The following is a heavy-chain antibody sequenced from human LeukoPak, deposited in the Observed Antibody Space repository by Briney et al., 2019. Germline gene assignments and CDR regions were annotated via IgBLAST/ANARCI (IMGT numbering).Heavy chain of an antibody. CDR3: GRFVTPGVTRWIDP. J-gene: IGHJ5*02. D-gene: IGHD3-3*01. CDR1: GYKFIDHW. V-gene: IGHV5-51*01. CDR2: IYPGDSDA. Sequence: GESLKISCKTSGYKFIDHWIAWVRQMPGKGLEWMAIIYPGDSDARYSPSFQGQVTISADKSISTAYLQWSSLKASDTATYSCGRFVTPGVTRWIDPWGQGTLVTVSS.